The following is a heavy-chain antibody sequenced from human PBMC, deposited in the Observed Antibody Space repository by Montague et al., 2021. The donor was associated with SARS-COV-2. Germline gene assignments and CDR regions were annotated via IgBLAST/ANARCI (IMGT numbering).Heavy chain of an antibody. D-gene: IGHD3-16*01. Sequence: SLRLSCAASGFTFSSYAMHWVRQAPGKGLEWVAVISYDGSNKYYAASVKGRFTISRDNSKNTLYLQMNSLRAEDTAVYYCARDYDDYVWGSWGPFDYWGQGTLVTVSS. J-gene: IGHJ4*02. V-gene: IGHV3-30*04. CDR1: GFTFSSYA. CDR3: ARDYDDYVWGSWGPFDY. CDR2: ISYDGSNK.